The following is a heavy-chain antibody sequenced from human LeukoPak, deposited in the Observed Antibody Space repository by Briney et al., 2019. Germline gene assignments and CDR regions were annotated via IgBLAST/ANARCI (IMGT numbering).Heavy chain of an antibody. Sequence: SVKVSCKASGGTFSSYAISWVRQAPGQGLEWMGGIIPIFGTANYAQKFQGRVTITTDESTSTACMELSSLRSEDTAVYYCARAGVVTHQRGNNWFDPWGQGTLVTVSS. J-gene: IGHJ5*02. V-gene: IGHV1-69*05. CDR1: GGTFSSYA. CDR3: ARAGVVTHQRGNNWFDP. CDR2: IIPIFGTA. D-gene: IGHD2-2*01.